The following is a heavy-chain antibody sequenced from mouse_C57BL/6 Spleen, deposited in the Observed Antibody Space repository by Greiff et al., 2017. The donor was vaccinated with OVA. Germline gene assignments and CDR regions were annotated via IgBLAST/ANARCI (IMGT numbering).Heavy chain of an antibody. D-gene: IGHD1-1*01. CDR1: GYAFSSSW. CDR2: IYPGDGDT. V-gene: IGHV1-82*01. CDR3: ARDYYGSSYAYAMDY. J-gene: IGHJ4*01. Sequence: VQLVESGPELVKPGASVKISCKASGYAFSSSWMNWVKQRPGKGLEWIGRIYPGDGDTNYNGKFKGKATLTADKSSSTAYMQLSSLTSEDSAVYFCARDYYGSSYAYAMDYWGQGTSVTVSS.